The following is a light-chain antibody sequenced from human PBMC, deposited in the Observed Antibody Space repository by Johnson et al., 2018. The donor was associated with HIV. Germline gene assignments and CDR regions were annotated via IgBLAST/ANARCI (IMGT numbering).Light chain of an antibody. CDR1: SSNIGNNY. Sequence: QSVLTQPPSVSAAPGQKVTSSCSGSSSNIGNNYVSWYQQLPGTAPKLLIYDNNKRPSGIPDRFSGSKSGTSATLGITGLQTGGEADYYCGTWDSRLSAVPFGTGTKVTVL. CDR3: GTWDSRLSAVP. J-gene: IGLJ1*01. V-gene: IGLV1-51*01. CDR2: DNN.